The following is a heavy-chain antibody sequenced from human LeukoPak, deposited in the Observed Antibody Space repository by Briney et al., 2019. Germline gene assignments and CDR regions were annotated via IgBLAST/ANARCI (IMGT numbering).Heavy chain of an antibody. D-gene: IGHD4-17*01. V-gene: IGHV3-30-3*01. Sequence: GGSLRLSCAASGFTFSSYAMHWVRQAPGKGLEWVAVISYDGSNKYYADSVKGRFTISRDNSKNTLYLQTNSLRAEDTAVYYCAREPETTEGDAFDIWGQGTMVTVSS. CDR3: AREPETTEGDAFDI. CDR1: GFTFSSYA. CDR2: ISYDGSNK. J-gene: IGHJ3*02.